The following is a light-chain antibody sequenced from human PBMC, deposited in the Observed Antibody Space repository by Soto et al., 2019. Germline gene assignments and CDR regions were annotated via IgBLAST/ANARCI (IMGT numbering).Light chain of an antibody. V-gene: IGLV2-14*03. CDR2: DLS. CDR3: SSYTSRSTVV. J-gene: IGLJ2*01. CDR1: SSEAGAYNY. Sequence: QSVLTQAASVYRSPGPSITISCTGTSSEAGAYNYVSWYHHHPVKAPKLMIYDLSNPPSGVSTRLSGSKSGNTASLSISGLQAEDEADYYCSSYTSRSTVVFGGGTKVTVL.